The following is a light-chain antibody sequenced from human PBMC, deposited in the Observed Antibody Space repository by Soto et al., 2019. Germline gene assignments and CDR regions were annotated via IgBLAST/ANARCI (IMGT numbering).Light chain of an antibody. CDR2: DVA. V-gene: IGLV2-11*01. J-gene: IGLJ2*01. CDR3: SSYAGTYTVL. CDR1: SSDVGGHDY. Sequence: QSVLTQPRSVSGSPGQSVTISCTGTSSDVGGHDYVSWYQQHPGNAPKLMIYDVAKRPSGVPDRFSGSKSGNTASLTISGLQAEDEADYYCSSYAGTYTVLFGGGTKVTVL.